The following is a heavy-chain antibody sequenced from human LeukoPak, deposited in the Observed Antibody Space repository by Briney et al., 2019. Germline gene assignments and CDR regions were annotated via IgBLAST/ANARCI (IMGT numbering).Heavy chain of an antibody. J-gene: IGHJ4*02. Sequence: PGGSLRLSCAASGFTFSSYSMNWVRQAPGKGLEWVSSISSSSSYIYYADSVKGRFTISRDNAKNSLYLQMNSLRAEDTAVYYCARASDYCSGGSCPGIDYWGQGTLVTVSS. CDR2: ISSSSSYI. CDR3: ARASDYCSGGSCPGIDY. V-gene: IGHV3-21*01. CDR1: GFTFSSYS. D-gene: IGHD2-15*01.